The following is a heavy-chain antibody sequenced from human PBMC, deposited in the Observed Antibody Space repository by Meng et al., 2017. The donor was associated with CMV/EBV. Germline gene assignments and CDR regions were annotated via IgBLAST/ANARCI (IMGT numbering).Heavy chain of an antibody. J-gene: IGHJ5*02. CDR3: ARGGNWFDP. Sequence: QGQPQQWGAGLFKPSEPLSLTCAVYGGSFSGYYWSWIRQPPGKGLEWIGEINHSGSTNYNPSLKSRVTISVDTSKNQFSLKLSSVTAADTAVYYCARGGNWFDPWGQGTLVTVSS. V-gene: IGHV4-34*01. CDR2: INHSGST. CDR1: GGSFSGYY.